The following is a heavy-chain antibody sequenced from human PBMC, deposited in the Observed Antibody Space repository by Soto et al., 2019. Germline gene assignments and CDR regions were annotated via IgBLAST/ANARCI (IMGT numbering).Heavy chain of an antibody. CDR3: AHRVPSEGHFDP. CDR2: IYWDDDR. CDR1: GFSLSTSGVA. J-gene: IGHJ5*02. Sequence: QITLKESGPTLVKPTQTLTLTCSSSGFSLSTSGVAVGWIRQPPGKALEWLADIYWDDDRRYSPSMKSSLTIHKDTSKNQVVLRMTNMDPVDTATYYCAHRVPSEGHFDPWGQGTLVNVSS. V-gene: IGHV2-5*02.